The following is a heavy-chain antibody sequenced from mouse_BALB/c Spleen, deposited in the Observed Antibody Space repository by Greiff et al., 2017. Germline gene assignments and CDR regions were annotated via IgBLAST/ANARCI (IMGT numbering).Heavy chain of an antibody. J-gene: IGHJ4*01. CDR2: IWGDGST. Sequence: VKLMESGPGLVAPSQSLSITCTVSGFSLTGYGVNWVRQPPGKGLEWLGMIWGDGSTDYNSALKSRLSISKDNSKSQVFLKMNSLQTDDTARYYCAREAHYGNPYAMDYWGQGTSVTVSS. V-gene: IGHV2-6-7*01. CDR1: GFSLTGYG. CDR3: AREAHYGNPYAMDY. D-gene: IGHD2-1*01.